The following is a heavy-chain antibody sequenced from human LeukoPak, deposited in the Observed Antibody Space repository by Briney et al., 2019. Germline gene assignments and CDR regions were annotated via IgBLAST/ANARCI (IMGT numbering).Heavy chain of an antibody. D-gene: IGHD3-16*01. CDR1: GFTVSSNY. J-gene: IGHJ4*02. CDR3: ARDLTAYFDY. Sequence: GGSLRLSCAVSGFTVSSNYMSWVRQAPGKGLEWVSVIYSGGSTYYADSVKGRFTISRDNSKKTLYLQMNSLRAEDTAVYYCARDLTAYFDYWGQGTLVTVSS. V-gene: IGHV3-66*01. CDR2: IYSGGST.